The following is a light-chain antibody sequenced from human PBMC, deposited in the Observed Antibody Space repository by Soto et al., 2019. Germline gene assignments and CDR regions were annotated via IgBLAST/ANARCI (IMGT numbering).Light chain of an antibody. J-gene: IGKJ5*01. CDR2: AAS. Sequence: ISMTQFSYCMYSYVGGRVTITCRASQSISSYLNWYQQNPGKAPKLLIYAASSLPGGVPSRFRGSVSGNDFTLTLRSLQPEEGATDAGQRARSFQIPLCQGTRLEIK. CDR3: QRARSFQIP. V-gene: IGKV1-39*01. CDR1: QSISSY.